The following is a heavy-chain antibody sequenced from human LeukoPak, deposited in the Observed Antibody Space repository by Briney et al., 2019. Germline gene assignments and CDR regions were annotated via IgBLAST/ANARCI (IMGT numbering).Heavy chain of an antibody. J-gene: IGHJ4*02. V-gene: IGHV3-23*01. Sequence: GGSLRLSCAASGFTFSSYAITWVRQAPGKGLEWVSAISGSGGSTYYADSVKGRFTISRDNSKNTLYLQMNSLRAEDTAVYYCAKGGASYSSSWSLLDYWGQGTLVTVSS. CDR2: ISGSGGST. CDR3: AKGGASYSSSWSLLDY. CDR1: GFTFSSYA. D-gene: IGHD6-13*01.